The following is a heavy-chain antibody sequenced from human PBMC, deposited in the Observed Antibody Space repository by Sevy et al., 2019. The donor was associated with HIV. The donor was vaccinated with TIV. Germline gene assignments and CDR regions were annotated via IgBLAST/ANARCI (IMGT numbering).Heavy chain of an antibody. CDR1: GFTFSNYG. D-gene: IGHD3-22*01. CDR3: ARGGDFNDRSAKRDFDY. J-gene: IGHJ4*02. CDR2: IWNDGSNK. V-gene: IGHV3-33*01. Sequence: GGSLRLSCAASGFTFSNYGMHWVRQAPGKGLEWVAVIWNDGSNKYYADSVKVRFTISRDNSKNTLYLQMNSLRVEDTAXYFCARGGDFNDRSAKRDFDYWGQGTLVTVSS.